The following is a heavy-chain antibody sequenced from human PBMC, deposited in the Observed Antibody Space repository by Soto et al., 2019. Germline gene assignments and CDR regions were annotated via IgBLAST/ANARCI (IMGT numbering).Heavy chain of an antibody. CDR1: GYTFADYF. D-gene: IGHD2-15*01. V-gene: IGHV1-46*01. CDR3: TRLKGYCSAGPCYFDF. Sequence: QVQLVQSGAEVKKPGASVKISCKASGYTFADYFLHWVRQAPGQGLEWMGTINPRSSGTRYAPRFQGKVSMTRDTSTTTVYLDLGGLRSEDTAVYYCTRLKGYCSAGPCYFDFWGQGTLATVSS. CDR2: INPRSSGT. J-gene: IGHJ4*02.